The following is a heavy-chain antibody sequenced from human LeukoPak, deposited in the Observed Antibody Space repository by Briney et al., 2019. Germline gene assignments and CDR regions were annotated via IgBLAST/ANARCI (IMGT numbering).Heavy chain of an antibody. D-gene: IGHD4-23*01. J-gene: IGHJ4*02. CDR2: IKQDGSEK. CDR1: GFTFSSYW. V-gene: IGHV3-7*05. CDR3: AKDQDGNSELDH. Sequence: PGGSLRLSCAASGFTFSSYWMSWVRQAPGKGLEWVANIKQDGSEKYYVDSVKGRFTISRDNAKNSLYLQMNSLRTEDTALYYCAKDQDGNSELDHWGQGTLVTVSS.